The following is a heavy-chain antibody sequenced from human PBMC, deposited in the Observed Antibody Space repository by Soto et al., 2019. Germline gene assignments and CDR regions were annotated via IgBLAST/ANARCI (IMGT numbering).Heavy chain of an antibody. CDR3: ARGVSADPKYYYDSSGYFKTPPFDY. J-gene: IGHJ4*02. D-gene: IGHD3-22*01. Sequence: GASVKVSCKASGYTFTGYYMHWVRQAPGQGLEWMGWINPNSGGTNYAQKFQGWVTMTRDTSISTAYMELSRLRSDDTAVYYCARGVSADPKYYYDSSGYFKTPPFDYWGQRTLVTVSS. V-gene: IGHV1-2*04. CDR1: GYTFTGYY. CDR2: INPNSGGT.